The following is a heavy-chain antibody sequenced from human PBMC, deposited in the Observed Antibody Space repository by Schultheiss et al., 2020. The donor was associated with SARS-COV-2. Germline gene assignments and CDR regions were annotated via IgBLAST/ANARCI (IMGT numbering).Heavy chain of an antibody. CDR1: GGSISTYY. J-gene: IGHJ4*02. V-gene: IGHV4-59*08. CDR3: ARHRDGGNSAFDY. Sequence: SETLSLTCTVSGGSISTYYWSWIRQPPGKGLEWIGCISYSGSTNYNPSLKSRVTISVDTSKNQFSLKLSSVTAADTAVYYCARHRDGGNSAFDYWGQGTLVTVSS. CDR2: ISYSGST. D-gene: IGHD4-23*01.